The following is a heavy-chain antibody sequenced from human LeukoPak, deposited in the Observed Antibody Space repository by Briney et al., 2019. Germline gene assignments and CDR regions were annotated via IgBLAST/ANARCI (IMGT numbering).Heavy chain of an antibody. V-gene: IGHV1-2*04. CDR3: ARMAITAAGTGLDYFDY. Sequence: ASVKVSCKASGYTFTGYYMHWVRQAPGQGLEWMGWINPNSGGTNYAQKFQGWVTMTRDTSISTAYMELSRLRSDDTAVYYCARMAITAAGTGLDYFDYWGQGTLVTVSS. CDR1: GYTFTGYY. D-gene: IGHD6-13*01. J-gene: IGHJ4*02. CDR2: INPNSGGT.